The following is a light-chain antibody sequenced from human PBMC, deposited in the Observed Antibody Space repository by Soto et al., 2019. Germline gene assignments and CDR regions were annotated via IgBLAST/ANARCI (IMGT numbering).Light chain of an antibody. CDR2: KAS. Sequence: EIRRTPSPSTLSASVRDRVTLTCLSSQSISSWLAWYQQKPGKAPKLLIYKASSLESGVPSRFSGSGSGTEFTLTISSLQPDDFATYYCQQYNSHCSLTFGGGTKVDVK. CDR3: QQYNSHCSLT. V-gene: IGKV1-5*03. CDR1: QSISSW. J-gene: IGKJ4*01.